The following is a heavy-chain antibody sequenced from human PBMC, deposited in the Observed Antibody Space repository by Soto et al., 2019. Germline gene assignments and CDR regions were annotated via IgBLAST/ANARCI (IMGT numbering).Heavy chain of an antibody. D-gene: IGHD3-16*01. J-gene: IGHJ4*02. V-gene: IGHV1-69*02. CDR2: IIPILGIA. CDR3: ATIYDYVWGTEYYFDF. CDR1: GGTFSSYT. Sequence: SVKVSCKASGGTFSSYTIIWVRQAPGQGLEWMGRIIPILGIANYAQKFQGRVTITADKSTSTAYMELSSLRSEDTAVYYCATIYDYVWGTEYYFDFWGQGTLVTVSS.